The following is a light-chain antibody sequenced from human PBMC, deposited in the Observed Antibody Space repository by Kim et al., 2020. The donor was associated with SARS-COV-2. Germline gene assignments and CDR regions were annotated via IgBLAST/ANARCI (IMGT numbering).Light chain of an antibody. J-gene: IGKJ2*01. Sequence: DIVMTQSPDSLAVSLGERAPITCKSSQSVLYSSNNKNYLAWYQQKPGQPPKLLIYWASTRESGVPDRFSGSGSGTDFTLTISSLQAEDVAVYYCQQYYSTPYTFGQGTKLEI. V-gene: IGKV4-1*01. CDR1: QSVLYSSNNKNY. CDR2: WAS. CDR3: QQYYSTPYT.